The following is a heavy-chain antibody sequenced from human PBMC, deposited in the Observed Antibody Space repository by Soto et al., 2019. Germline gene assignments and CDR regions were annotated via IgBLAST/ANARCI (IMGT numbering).Heavy chain of an antibody. J-gene: IGHJ6*03. CDR2: INAGNGNT. Sequence: VSVKVSCKASGYTFTSYAMHWVRQAPGQRLEWMGWINAGNGNTKYSQKFQGRVTITRDTSASTAYMELSSLRSEDTAVYYCARVAATLPYYYYYMDVWGKGTTVTVSS. V-gene: IGHV1-3*01. CDR1: GYTFTSYA. CDR3: ARVAATLPYYYYYMDV. D-gene: IGHD2-15*01.